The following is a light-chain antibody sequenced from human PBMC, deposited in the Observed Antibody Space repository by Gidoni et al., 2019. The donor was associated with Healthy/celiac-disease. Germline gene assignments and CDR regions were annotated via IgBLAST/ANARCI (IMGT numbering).Light chain of an antibody. CDR1: QGISSY. CDR2: AAS. J-gene: IGKJ2*02. CDR3: QQFNSYPPCT. Sequence: DIQLTQSPSFLSASVGDRVTIPCRASQGISSYLAWYQQKPGKAPKLLIYAASTLQSGVPSRFSGSGSGTEFTLTISSLQPEDFATYYCQQFNSYPPCTFGQGTKLEIK. V-gene: IGKV1-9*01.